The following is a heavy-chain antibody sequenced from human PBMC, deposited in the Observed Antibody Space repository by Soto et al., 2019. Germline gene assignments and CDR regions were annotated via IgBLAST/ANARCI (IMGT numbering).Heavy chain of an antibody. D-gene: IGHD2-21*02. CDR2: IYWDGDK. CDR1: GFSLNTGGLG. V-gene: IGHV2-5*02. J-gene: IGHJ6*02. CDR3: VHSRCGGDCLRSYSSHSYYGMDV. Sequence: QITLKESGPTLVKPTQTLTLTCTFSGFSLNTGGLGVGWIRQPPGKALEWLALIYWDGDKRSSPSLQSRLSITRDTSNNLVVLPMTHMDPVDTATYYCVHSRCGGDCLRSYSSHSYYGMDVWGQGNTVTVSS.